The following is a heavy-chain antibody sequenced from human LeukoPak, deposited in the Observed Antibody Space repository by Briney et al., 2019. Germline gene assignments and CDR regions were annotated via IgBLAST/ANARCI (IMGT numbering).Heavy chain of an antibody. CDR3: ARGPPDYYYMDV. CDR1: GDSLTTHY. J-gene: IGHJ6*03. Sequence: KTSETLSLTCLVSGDSLTTHYWSWLRQPPGKGLEWIGYVYYNGSTKYNPSLKSRVTIPVDTSRNQFFLELTSVTAADTAVYYCARGPPDYYYMDVWGKGTTVTVSS. V-gene: IGHV4-59*11. CDR2: VYYNGST.